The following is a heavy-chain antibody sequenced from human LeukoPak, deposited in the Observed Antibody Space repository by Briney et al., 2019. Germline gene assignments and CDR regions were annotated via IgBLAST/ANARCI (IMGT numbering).Heavy chain of an antibody. J-gene: IGHJ6*03. CDR1: GGSFSGYY. D-gene: IGHD6-19*01. CDR2: INHSGSA. V-gene: IGHV4-34*01. CDR3: ARGRGSSGWYPHYMDV. Sequence: SETLSLTCAVYGGSFSGYYWSWIRQPPGKGLEWIGEINHSGSANYNPSLKSRVTISVDTSKNQFSLKLSSVTAADTAVYYCARGRGSSGWYPHYMDVWGKGTTVTVSS.